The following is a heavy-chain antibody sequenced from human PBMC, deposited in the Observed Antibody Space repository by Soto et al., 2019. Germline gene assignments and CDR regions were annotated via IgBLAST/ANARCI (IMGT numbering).Heavy chain of an antibody. CDR3: ARDTGGSYDY. V-gene: IGHV3-72*01. CDR1: GFTFSDYY. D-gene: IGHD3-16*01. CDR2: TRNKANSYTT. Sequence: EVQLVESGGGLVQPGGSLRLSCAASGFTFSDYYMDWVRQVPGKGLEWVGRTRNKANSYTTEYAASVRGRFSISRDDSKDSMYLQMYSLKTEDTALYYCARDTGGSYDYCGHGALVTVSS. J-gene: IGHJ4*01.